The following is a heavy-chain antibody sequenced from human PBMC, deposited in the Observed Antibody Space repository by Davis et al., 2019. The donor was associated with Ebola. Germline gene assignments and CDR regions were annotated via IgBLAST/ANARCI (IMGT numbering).Heavy chain of an antibody. J-gene: IGHJ4*02. V-gene: IGHV3-15*01. CDR3: TTGSMTTVTTQRDY. CDR2: IKSKTDGGTT. D-gene: IGHD4-11*01. Sequence: GESLKISCAASGFTFSNAWMSWVRQAPGKGLEWVGRIKSKTDGGTTDYAAPVKGRFTISRDDSKNTLYLQMNSLKTEDTAVYYCTTGSMTTVTTQRDYWGQGTLVTVSS. CDR1: GFTFSNAW.